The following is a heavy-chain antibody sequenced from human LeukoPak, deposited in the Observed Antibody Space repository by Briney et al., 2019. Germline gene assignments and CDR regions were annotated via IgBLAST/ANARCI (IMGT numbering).Heavy chain of an antibody. CDR2: ISGGGSA. D-gene: IGHD3-10*01. Sequence: GGSLRLSCAASGFSFSIYTMTWVRQAPGMGLQWVSVISGGGSAYYADSVKGRYTVSRDNSRNAVYLQMNSLRVEDTAVYYCVKDQYSGSGSYPDAFDFWGQGTVVTVSS. J-gene: IGHJ3*01. CDR3: VKDQYSGSGSYPDAFDF. CDR1: GFSFSIYT. V-gene: IGHV3-23*01.